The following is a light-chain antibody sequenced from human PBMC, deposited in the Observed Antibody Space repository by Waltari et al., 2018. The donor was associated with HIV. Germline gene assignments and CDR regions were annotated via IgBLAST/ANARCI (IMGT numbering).Light chain of an antibody. CDR3: QQCYSPPPYT. CDR2: AAS. J-gene: IGKJ2*01. CDR1: QNIRTY. Sequence: DIQMTQSPSSLSASVGDRVTITCRASQNIRTYINWYRHKPWKAPQLLISAASSLQIGVPSRFSGSGSGTDFTLTISSPQPEDFATYYCQQCYSPPPYTFGQGTKLEIK. V-gene: IGKV1-39*01.